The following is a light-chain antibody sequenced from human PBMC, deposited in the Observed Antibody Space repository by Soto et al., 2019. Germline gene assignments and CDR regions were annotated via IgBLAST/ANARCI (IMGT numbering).Light chain of an antibody. V-gene: IGKV3-20*01. CDR2: GAS. Sequence: EIVLTQSPDTLSLSPGERATLSCRASQSVSSRYFAWYQQKRGQAPRLLIYGASSRATDIPDRFSGSGSGTDFTLTISRLEPEDIAVYYCQQYGSSPGTFGHGTKVEIK. CDR3: QQYGSSPGT. CDR1: QSVSSRY. J-gene: IGKJ1*01.